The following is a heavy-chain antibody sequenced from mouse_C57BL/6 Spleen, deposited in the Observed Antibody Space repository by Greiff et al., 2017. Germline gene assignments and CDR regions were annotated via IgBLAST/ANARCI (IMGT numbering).Heavy chain of an antibody. V-gene: IGHV3-6*01. CDR1: GYSITSGYY. Sequence: EVKLMESGPGLVKPSQSLSLTCSVTGYSITSGYYWNWIRQFPGNKLEWMGYISYDGSNNYNPFLKNRISITRDTSKNQFFLKLNSVTTEDTATYYCASWAFITTVVDAMDYWGQGTSVTVSS. CDR2: ISYDGSN. D-gene: IGHD1-1*01. CDR3: ASWAFITTVVDAMDY. J-gene: IGHJ4*01.